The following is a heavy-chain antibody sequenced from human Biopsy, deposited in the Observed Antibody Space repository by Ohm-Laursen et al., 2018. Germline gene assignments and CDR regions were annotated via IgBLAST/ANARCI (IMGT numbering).Heavy chain of an antibody. CDR2: IYYDGIT. V-gene: IGHV4-38-2*01. CDR1: GYSVTNDYY. J-gene: IGHJ6*02. D-gene: IGHD5-12*01. Sequence: TLSHTCAVSGYSVTNDYYWGWIRQPPGKGLEWIGNIYYDGITYYNPSLKSRVAMSVDTSKNQFSLRLTSVTAADTAVYYCARVAGGYAYYYGMDVWGQGTTVIVSS. CDR3: ARVAGGYAYYYGMDV.